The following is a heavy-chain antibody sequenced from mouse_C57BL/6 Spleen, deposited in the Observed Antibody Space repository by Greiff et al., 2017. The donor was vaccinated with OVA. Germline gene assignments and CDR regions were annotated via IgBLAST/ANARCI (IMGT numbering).Heavy chain of an antibody. CDR1: GFTFSSYG. D-gene: IGHD1-1*01. CDR2: ISSGGSYT. J-gene: IGHJ2*01. V-gene: IGHV5-6*01. Sequence: EVQGVESGGDLVKPGGSLKLSCAASGFTFSSYGMSWVRQTPDKRLEWVATISSGGSYTYYPDSVKGRFTISRDNAKNTLYLQMSSLKSEDTAMYYCARLVAGFDYWGQGTTLTVSS. CDR3: ARLVAGFDY.